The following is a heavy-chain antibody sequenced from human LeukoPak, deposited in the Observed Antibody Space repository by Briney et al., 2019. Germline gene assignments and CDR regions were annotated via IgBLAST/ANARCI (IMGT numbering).Heavy chain of an antibody. CDR3: ARPYGWGVRYYGMDV. D-gene: IGHD3-10*01. CDR2: IYSGGST. CDR1: GFTVSSNY. J-gene: IGHJ6*02. Sequence: PGGSLRLSCAASGFTVSSNYMSWVRQAPGKGLEWVSVIYSGGSTYYADSVKGRFTISRDNSKNTLYLQMNSLRAEDTAVYYCARPYGWGVRYYGMDVWGQGTTVTVSS. V-gene: IGHV3-66*04.